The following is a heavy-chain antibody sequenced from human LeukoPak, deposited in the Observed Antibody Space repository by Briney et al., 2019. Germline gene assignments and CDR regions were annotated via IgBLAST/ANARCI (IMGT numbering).Heavy chain of an antibody. J-gene: IGHJ4*02. Sequence: ASVKVSCKASGYTFTSYYMHWVRQAPGLGLEWMGIINPSGGSTSYAQKFQGRVTMTRDTSTSTVYMELSSLRSEDTAVYYCARDRGQYSSSWYGFDYWGQGTLVTVSS. CDR1: GYTFTSYY. CDR2: INPSGGST. D-gene: IGHD6-13*01. CDR3: ARDRGQYSSSWYGFDY. V-gene: IGHV1-46*01.